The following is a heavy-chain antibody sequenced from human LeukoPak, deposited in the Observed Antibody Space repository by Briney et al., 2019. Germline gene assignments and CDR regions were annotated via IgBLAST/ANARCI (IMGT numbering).Heavy chain of an antibody. CDR1: GGSISTYY. V-gene: IGHV4-59*01. CDR3: ARDGGPVAPANYFDC. Sequence: NASETLSLTCTVSGGSISTYYWSWIRKPPGKGLEWIGYIYYSGSTNYNPSLKSRVTISVDTSKNQFSLKLSSVTAADTAVYYCARDGGPVAPANYFDCWGQGTLVTVSS. J-gene: IGHJ4*02. CDR2: IYYSGST. D-gene: IGHD6-19*01.